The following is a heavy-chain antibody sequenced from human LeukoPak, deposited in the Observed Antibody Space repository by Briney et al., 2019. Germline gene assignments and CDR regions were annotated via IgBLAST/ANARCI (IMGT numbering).Heavy chain of an antibody. Sequence: PSETLSLTCTVSGGSISSSSYYWSWIRQPPGKGLEWIGYIYYSGSTNYNPSLKSRVTISVDTSKNQFSLKLSSVTAADTAVYYCARDVNSGSYAVWGQGTLVTVSS. D-gene: IGHD1-26*01. J-gene: IGHJ4*02. V-gene: IGHV4-61*01. CDR1: GGSISSSSYY. CDR3: ARDVNSGSYAV. CDR2: IYYSGST.